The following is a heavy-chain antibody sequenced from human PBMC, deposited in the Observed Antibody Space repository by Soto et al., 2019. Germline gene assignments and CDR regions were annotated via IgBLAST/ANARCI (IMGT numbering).Heavy chain of an antibody. D-gene: IGHD3-9*01. J-gene: IGHJ4*02. CDR1: GGSISTSGFH. CDR3: ARRPYYDILTGYYSDY. CDR2: VSYSGFT. Sequence: SETLSLTCSVSGGSISTSGFHWGWIRQSPGKGPLEWIGTVSYSGFTYYNPSLKSRVTISVDTSKNQFSLRLTSVTAADTAVYYCARRPYYDILTGYYSDYWGQGTLVTVSS. V-gene: IGHV4-39*01.